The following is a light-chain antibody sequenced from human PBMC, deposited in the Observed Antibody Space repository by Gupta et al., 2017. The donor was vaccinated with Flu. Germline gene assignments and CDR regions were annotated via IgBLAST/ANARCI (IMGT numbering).Light chain of an antibody. J-gene: IGKJ2*01. CDR3: QQNYLTPYT. CDR1: QSGLYSFNNTNY. CDR2: GAS. V-gene: IGKV4-1*01. Sequence: DIVMIQLLDSLVVSLGGRATMYCKSSQSGLYSFNNTNYLSWYQQKPGQPPKLLIHGASNREYGVPERFSGSGSGTDFTLTISSLQAEDVAVYYCQQNYLTPYTFGQGSRLEI.